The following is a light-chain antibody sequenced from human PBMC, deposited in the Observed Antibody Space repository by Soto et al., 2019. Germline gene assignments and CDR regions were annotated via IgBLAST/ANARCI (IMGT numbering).Light chain of an antibody. CDR2: HAS. J-gene: IGKJ1*01. CDR3: QHYNSYSEA. V-gene: IGKV1-13*02. Sequence: AIQLTQSPSSLSASVGDRVTITCRASQGISSALAWYQQKPGKAPKLLISHASSLESGVPSRFSGSGSGTEFTLTISSLQPDDFATYYCQHYNSYSEAFGQGTKVDIK. CDR1: QGISSA.